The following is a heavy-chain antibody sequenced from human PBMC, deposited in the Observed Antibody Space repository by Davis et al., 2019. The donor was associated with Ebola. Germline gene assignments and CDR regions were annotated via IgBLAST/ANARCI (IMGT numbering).Heavy chain of an antibody. CDR2: TYYSSKWYH. D-gene: IGHD6-19*01. CDR1: GDIVSRNA. J-gene: IGHJ6*04. Sequence: HSQTLSLTCAISGDIVSRNAWNWIRQSPSRGPEWLGRTYYSSKWYHNYAAYLKSRITINPDTSKNQFSLQLNSVTHEDTAVYYCAKGWLRTGIDVWGKGTTVTVSS. V-gene: IGHV6-1*01. CDR3: AKGWLRTGIDV.